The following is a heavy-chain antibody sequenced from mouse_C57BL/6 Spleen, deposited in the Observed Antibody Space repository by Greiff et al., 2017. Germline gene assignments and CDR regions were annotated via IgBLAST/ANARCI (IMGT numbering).Heavy chain of an antibody. CDR1: GFNIKDDY. V-gene: IGHV14-4*01. D-gene: IGHD4-1*01. Sequence: VQLQQSGAELVRPGASVKLSCTASGFNIKDDYMHWVKQRPEQGLEWIGWIDPENGDTEYASKFQGKATITADTSSNTAYLQLSSLTSEDTAVYYGTTDLGGYWGQGTTLTVSS. J-gene: IGHJ2*01. CDR2: IDPENGDT. CDR3: TTDLGGY.